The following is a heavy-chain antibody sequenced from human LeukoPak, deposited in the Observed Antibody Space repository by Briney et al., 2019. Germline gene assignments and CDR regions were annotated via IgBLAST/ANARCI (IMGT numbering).Heavy chain of an antibody. Sequence: APLKVSCKASGGTFISYTISWVRQAPGQGREWMGGIIPILGIANYAQKFQGRVTITADKSTSTAYMELSSLRSEDTAVYYCARVAGTIWEAWGQGTLVTVSS. CDR3: ARVAGTIWEA. V-gene: IGHV1-69*10. D-gene: IGHD6-19*01. CDR2: IIPILGIA. CDR1: GGTFISYT. J-gene: IGHJ4*02.